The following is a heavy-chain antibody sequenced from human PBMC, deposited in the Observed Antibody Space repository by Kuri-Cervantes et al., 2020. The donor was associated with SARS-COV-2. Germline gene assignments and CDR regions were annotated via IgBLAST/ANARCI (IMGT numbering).Heavy chain of an antibody. CDR2: INPNSGGT. Sequence: ASVKVSCKASGYTFTGYYMHWVRQAPGQGLEWMGWINPNSGGTNYAQKFQGRVTMTRDTSISTAYMELSRLRSDDTAVYYCATDLVYSSSWYLGFDYWGQGTLVTVSS. CDR1: GYTFTGYY. J-gene: IGHJ4*02. V-gene: IGHV1-2*02. D-gene: IGHD6-13*01. CDR3: ATDLVYSSSWYLGFDY.